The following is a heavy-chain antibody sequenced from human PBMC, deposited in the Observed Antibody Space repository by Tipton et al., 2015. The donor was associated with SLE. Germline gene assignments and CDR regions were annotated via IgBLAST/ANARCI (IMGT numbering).Heavy chain of an antibody. V-gene: IGHV3-49*04. D-gene: IGHD6-13*01. Sequence: SLRLSCPASGLTFGDEGMSWGRQAPGKGLEWVGFIRNKPYGGTTEYAASVKGRFTISRDDSKSIAYLQMNSLKTEDTAVYYCTSTYSSSWPYYFDYWGQGTLVTVSS. CDR2: IRNKPYGGTT. CDR1: GLTFGDEG. CDR3: TSTYSSSWPYYFDY. J-gene: IGHJ4*02.